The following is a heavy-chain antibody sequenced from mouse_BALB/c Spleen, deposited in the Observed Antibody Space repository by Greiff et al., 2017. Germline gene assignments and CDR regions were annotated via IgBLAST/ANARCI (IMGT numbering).Heavy chain of an antibody. CDR2: INPGSGGT. V-gene: IGHV1-54*01. CDR1: GYAFTNYL. Sequence: QVQLQQSGAELVRPGTSVKVSCKASGYAFTNYLIEWVKQRPGQGLEWIGVINPGSGGTNYNEKFKGKATLTADKSSSTAYMQLSSLTSDDSAVYFCARSDYYYGSSLYYYAMDYWGQGTSVTVSS. J-gene: IGHJ4*01. CDR3: ARSDYYYGSSLYYYAMDY. D-gene: IGHD1-1*01.